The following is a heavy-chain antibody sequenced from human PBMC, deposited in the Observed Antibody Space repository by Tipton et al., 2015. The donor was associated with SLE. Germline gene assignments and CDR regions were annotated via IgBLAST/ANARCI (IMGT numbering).Heavy chain of an antibody. CDR2: IYHSGST. J-gene: IGHJ4*02. Sequence: TLSLTCAVSGYSISSGYYWGWIRQPPGKGLEWIGSIYHSGSTYYNPSLKSRVTISVDTSKNQFSLKRSSVTAADTAVYYCARHQGGFDYWGQGTLVPVSS. CDR1: GYSISSGYY. V-gene: IGHV4-38-2*01. CDR3: ARHQGGFDY.